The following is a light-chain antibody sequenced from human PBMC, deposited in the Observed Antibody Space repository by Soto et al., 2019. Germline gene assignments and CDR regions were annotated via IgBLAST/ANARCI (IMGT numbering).Light chain of an antibody. Sequence: QSALTQPPSASGSPGQSVTISCTGTSSDVGGYNSVSWYQQHPGKAPKLMIYEVSRRPSGVPDRFSGSKSGNTASLTVSGLQADDEADYYCRTSAGRNHLFGGGTKLTVL. CDR1: SSDVGGYNS. V-gene: IGLV2-8*01. CDR3: RTSAGRNHL. CDR2: EVS. J-gene: IGLJ2*01.